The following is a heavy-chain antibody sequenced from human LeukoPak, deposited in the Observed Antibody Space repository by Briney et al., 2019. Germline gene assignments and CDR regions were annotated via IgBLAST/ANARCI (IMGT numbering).Heavy chain of an antibody. V-gene: IGHV3-30*03. CDR2: ISYDGINK. Sequence: GRSLRLSCAASRFTFSTYGMHWVRQAPGKGLEWVALISYDGINKYYADSVKGRFTVSRDNSKSTLYLQVNSLRAEDTAVYYRARDSDGMSVWGLGTTVTVSS. J-gene: IGHJ6*02. CDR3: ARDSDGMSV. CDR1: RFTFSTYG.